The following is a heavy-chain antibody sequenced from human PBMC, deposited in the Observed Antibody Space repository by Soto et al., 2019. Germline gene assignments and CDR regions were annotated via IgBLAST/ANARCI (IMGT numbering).Heavy chain of an antibody. CDR2: ISSDGSIT. V-gene: IGHV3-74*01. CDR1: GFSITNYW. CDR3: ARETVTTLYY. D-gene: IGHD4-17*01. Sequence: PGGSLRLSCAASGFSITNYWMHWVRQAPGKGLVWVSRISSDGSITRYADSVKGRFTVSRDNAKNTLYLQVNSLRAEDTAVYYCARETVTTLYYWGQGTLVTVSS. J-gene: IGHJ4*02.